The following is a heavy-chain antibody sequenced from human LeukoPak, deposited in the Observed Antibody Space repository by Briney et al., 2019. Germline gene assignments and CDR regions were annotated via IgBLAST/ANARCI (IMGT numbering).Heavy chain of an antibody. Sequence: GASVKVSCKASGCTFTSYYMHWVRQAPGQGLERMGIINPSGGSPSYAQTFQGRVTMTRDMSTSTVYMELSSLRSEETDVYYCARDTSFKGIAAASPDYWGQGTLVTVSS. J-gene: IGHJ4*02. CDR3: ARDTSFKGIAAASPDY. CDR1: GCTFTSYY. D-gene: IGHD6-13*01. CDR2: INPSGGSP. V-gene: IGHV1-46*01.